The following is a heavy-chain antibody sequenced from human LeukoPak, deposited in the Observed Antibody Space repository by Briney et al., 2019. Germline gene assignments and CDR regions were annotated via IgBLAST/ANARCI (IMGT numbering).Heavy chain of an antibody. J-gene: IGHJ6*04. CDR3: ARGGSGSFDYYYYGMDV. D-gene: IGHD3-10*01. V-gene: IGHV3-33*01. CDR1: GFTFSSYG. Sequence: GGSLRLSCGASGFTFSSYGMHWVRQAPGKGLEWVAVIWYDGSNKYYADSVKGRFTISRDNSKNTLYVQMNSLRAEDTAVYYCARGGSGSFDYYYYGMDVWGKGTTVTVSS. CDR2: IWYDGSNK.